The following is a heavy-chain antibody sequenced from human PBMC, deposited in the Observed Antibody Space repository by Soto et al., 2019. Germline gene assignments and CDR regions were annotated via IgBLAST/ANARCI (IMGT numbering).Heavy chain of an antibody. J-gene: IGHJ5*02. CDR1: GYTFNRYY. CDR2: ISPHTGGT. D-gene: IGHD3-10*01. V-gene: IGHV1-2*02. CDR3: VRAHALGFSNWFDP. Sequence: EASVKVSCKASGYTFNRYYMHWVRQAPGPGLEWMGWISPHTGGTTYAQKFQGRVTMTRDTSVSTAFMDLARLKSDDTAVYYCVRAHALGFSNWFDPWGRGTLVTVSS.